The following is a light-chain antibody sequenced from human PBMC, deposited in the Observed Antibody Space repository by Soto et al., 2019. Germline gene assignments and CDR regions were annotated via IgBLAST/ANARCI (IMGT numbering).Light chain of an antibody. J-gene: IGLJ2*01. CDR2: YDD. CDR1: SSNIGNNA. Sequence: QSVLTQPPSVSEAPRQRVTLSCSGSSSNIGNNAVNWYQQLPGKAPKLLIYYDDLLPSGVSDRFSGSKSGTSASLAISVLQSEDEADYYCAAWDDSLNGVVFGGGTKLTVL. CDR3: AAWDDSLNGVV. V-gene: IGLV1-36*01.